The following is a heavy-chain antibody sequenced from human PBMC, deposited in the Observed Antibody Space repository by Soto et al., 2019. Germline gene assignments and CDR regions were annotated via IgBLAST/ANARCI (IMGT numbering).Heavy chain of an antibody. CDR3: AKDLNYVWGSYRSTPGLDY. V-gene: IGHV3-23*01. J-gene: IGHJ4*02. CDR2: ISGSGGST. D-gene: IGHD3-16*02. CDR1: GFTVSSYG. Sequence: GGSLRLSCAASGFTVSSYGMHWVRQAPGKGLEWVSAISGSGGSTYYADSVKGRFAISRDNSKNTLYLQMNSLRAEDTAVYYCAKDLNYVWGSYRSTPGLDYWGQGTLVTGSS.